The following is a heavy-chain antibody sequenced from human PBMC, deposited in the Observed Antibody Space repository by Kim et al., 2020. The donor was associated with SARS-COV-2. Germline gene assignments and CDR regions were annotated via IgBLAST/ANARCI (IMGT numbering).Heavy chain of an antibody. D-gene: IGHD3-9*01. J-gene: IGHJ4*02. V-gene: IGHV3-15*01. Sequence: PVKGRFTISRDDSKNTLYLQMNSLKTEDTAVYYCTTGADDILTGYYNSDYWGQGTLVTVSS. CDR3: TTGADDILTGYYNSDY.